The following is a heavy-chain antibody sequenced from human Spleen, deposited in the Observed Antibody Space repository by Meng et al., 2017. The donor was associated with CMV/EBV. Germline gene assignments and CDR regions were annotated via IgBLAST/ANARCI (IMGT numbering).Heavy chain of an antibody. J-gene: IGHJ4*02. D-gene: IGHD6-19*01. V-gene: IGHV1-8*01. CDR2: MNPKTGNT. CDR3: ARGLGIAVAEGLDY. Sequence: ASVKVSCKASGYNILDYDINWVRQADGQGLEWVGWMNPKTGNTGYTQKLQGRVTMTRDTSINTAYMDLTGLTSEDTAVYYCARGLGIAVAEGLDYWGQGTLVTVSS. CDR1: GYNILDYD.